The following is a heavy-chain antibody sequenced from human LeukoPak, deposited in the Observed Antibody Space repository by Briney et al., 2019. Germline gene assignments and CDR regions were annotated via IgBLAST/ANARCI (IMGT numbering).Heavy chain of an antibody. Sequence: PGRSLRLSCAASGFTFDDYAMHWVRQAPGKGLEWVSGISWNSGSIGYADSVKGRFTISRDNAKNSLYLQMNSLRAEDTALYYCAKALYGSGSLDYWGQGTLVTDSS. J-gene: IGHJ4*02. CDR2: ISWNSGSI. D-gene: IGHD3-10*01. V-gene: IGHV3-9*01. CDR3: AKALYGSGSLDY. CDR1: GFTFDDYA.